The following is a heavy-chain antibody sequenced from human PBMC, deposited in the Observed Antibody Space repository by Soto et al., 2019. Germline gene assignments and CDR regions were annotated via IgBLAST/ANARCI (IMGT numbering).Heavy chain of an antibody. D-gene: IGHD3-22*01. CDR1: GFPLSNPRMG. CDR2: IFSNDEK. J-gene: IGHJ4*02. Sequence: QSGPTLVNPTETLTLTCTVSGFPLSNPRMGVSWIRQPPGKALEWLAHIFSNDEKSYSTSLKSRLTISRDTSKSQVVLTMTNMDPVDTATYYCARIQRISMIVVSKPYFDYWGQGALVTVSS. CDR3: ARIQRISMIVVSKPYFDY. V-gene: IGHV2-26*01.